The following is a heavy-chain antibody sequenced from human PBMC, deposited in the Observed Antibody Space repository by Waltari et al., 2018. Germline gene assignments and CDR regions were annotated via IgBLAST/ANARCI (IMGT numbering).Heavy chain of an antibody. D-gene: IGHD4-4*01. V-gene: IGHV4-39*01. CDR3: ARRMVTTGYFDY. J-gene: IGHJ4*02. Sequence: QVQLQESGPGLVKPSETLSLTCTVSGGSISSSSYYWGWIRQPPGKGLEWIGSIYYSGSTYYNPSLKSRVTISVDTSKNQFSLKLTSVTAADTAVYHCARRMVTTGYFDYWGQGTLVTVSS. CDR2: IYYSGST. CDR1: GGSISSSSYY.